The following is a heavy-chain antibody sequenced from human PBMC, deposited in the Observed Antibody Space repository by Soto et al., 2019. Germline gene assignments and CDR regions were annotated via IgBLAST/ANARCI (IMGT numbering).Heavy chain of an antibody. CDR3: ARVRVITTIHYHRYHMDV. CDR2: IFHSGNT. Sequence: SETLSLTCTVSGGSMRSSSYYWGWIRQPPGRGLEWIGTIFHSGNTYYGPSLKSRVTIYVDTSKNQFSLKLGSVTAADTAVYFCARVRVITTIHYHRYHMDVWGQGTTVTVSS. J-gene: IGHJ6*02. D-gene: IGHD1-1*01. V-gene: IGHV4-39*01. CDR1: GGSMRSSSYY.